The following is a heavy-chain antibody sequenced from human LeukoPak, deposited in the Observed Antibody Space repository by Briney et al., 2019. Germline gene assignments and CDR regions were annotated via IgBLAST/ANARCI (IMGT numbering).Heavy chain of an antibody. Sequence: PGGSLRLSCAASGFTFSTSAMNWVRQVPGKGLEWVSSIDYDSSHIYYAASVRGRFTISRDNARDSVYLQMDSLRVEDTAVYYCTRDPLRYLRVGHHDYWGQGTLVAVSS. CDR1: GFTFSTSA. D-gene: IGHD3-9*01. V-gene: IGHV3-21*01. CDR3: TRDPLRYLRVGHHDY. J-gene: IGHJ4*02. CDR2: IDYDSSHI.